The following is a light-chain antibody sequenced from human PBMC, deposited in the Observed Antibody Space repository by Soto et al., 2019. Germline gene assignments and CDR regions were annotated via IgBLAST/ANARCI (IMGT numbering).Light chain of an antibody. V-gene: IGKV3-20*01. Sequence: EVVLTQSPGTLSLSTGERVTLSCRASQSVSSSYLAWYQQKPGQAPRLLIYGASSRATGIPDRFSGSGSGTDFTLTISRLEPEDFAVYYCQQYGISPRTFGQGTKV. CDR1: QSVSSSY. J-gene: IGKJ1*01. CDR2: GAS. CDR3: QQYGISPRT.